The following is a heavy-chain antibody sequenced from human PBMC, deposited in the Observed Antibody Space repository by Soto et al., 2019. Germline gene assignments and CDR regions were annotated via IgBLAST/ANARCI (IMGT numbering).Heavy chain of an antibody. V-gene: IGHV3-30*18. CDR1: GFTFSSYG. J-gene: IGHJ4*02. CDR3: AKDHEMATIRHYFDY. CDR2: ISYDGSNK. Sequence: QVQLLESGGGVVQPGRSLRLSCAASGFTFSSYGMHWVRQAPGKGLEWVAVISYDGSNKYYADSVKGRFTISRDNSKNTLYLQMNSLRAEDTAVYYCAKDHEMATIRHYFDYWGQGTLVTVSS. D-gene: IGHD5-12*01.